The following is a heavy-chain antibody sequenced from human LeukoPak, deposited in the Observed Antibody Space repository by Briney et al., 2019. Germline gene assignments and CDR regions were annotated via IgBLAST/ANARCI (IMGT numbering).Heavy chain of an antibody. CDR3: AKGAIVATKSVLDY. V-gene: IGHV3-30*18. J-gene: IGHJ4*02. D-gene: IGHD5-12*01. Sequence: GGSLRLSCAASGFTFSSYGMHWVRQAPGKGLEWVAVISYDGSNKYYADSVKGRFTISRDNSKNTLYLQMNSLRAEDTAVYYCAKGAIVATKSVLDYWGQGTLVTVSS. CDR2: ISYDGSNK. CDR1: GFTFSSYG.